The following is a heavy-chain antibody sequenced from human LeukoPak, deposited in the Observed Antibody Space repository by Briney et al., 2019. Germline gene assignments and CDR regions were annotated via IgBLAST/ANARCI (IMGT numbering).Heavy chain of an antibody. CDR2: ISSSSSYI. CDR3: ARDSYGGGAFDI. CDR1: GFTFSSYS. Sequence: GGSLRLSCAASGFTFSSYSMNWVRQAPGKGLEWVSSISSSSSYIYYADSVKGRFTISRDNSKNTLYLQMNSLRAEDTAVYYCARDSYGGGAFDIWGQGTMVTVSS. D-gene: IGHD4-23*01. J-gene: IGHJ3*02. V-gene: IGHV3-21*04.